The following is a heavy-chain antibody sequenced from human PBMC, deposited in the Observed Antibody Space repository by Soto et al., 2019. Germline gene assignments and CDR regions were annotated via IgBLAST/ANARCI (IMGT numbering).Heavy chain of an antibody. J-gene: IGHJ4*02. Sequence: ASVKVSCKASGYTFTGYYMHWVRRAPGQGLEWMGWINPNSGGTNYAQKFQGWVTMTRDTSISTAYMELSRLRSDDTAVYYCARDRLRGYDSSGFYSWGQGTMVTVSS. V-gene: IGHV1-2*04. CDR3: ARDRLRGYDSSGFYS. D-gene: IGHD3-22*01. CDR2: INPNSGGT. CDR1: GYTFTGYY.